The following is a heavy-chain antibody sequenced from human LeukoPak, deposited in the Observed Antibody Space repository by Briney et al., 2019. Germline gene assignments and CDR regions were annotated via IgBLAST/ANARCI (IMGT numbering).Heavy chain of an antibody. Sequence: SENLSLTCAGYGVSSSGNYWSWMRQPPGMGLKWISKINFSRTTNYNQSLKSVATISVDTSKNQFSLKLSSVTAADTAVYYCARCFGFGSGYYLGYWGQGTLVTVSS. J-gene: IGHJ4*02. CDR1: GVSSSGNY. CDR2: INFSRTT. D-gene: IGHD3-22*01. CDR3: ARCFGFGSGYYLGY. V-gene: IGHV4-34*01.